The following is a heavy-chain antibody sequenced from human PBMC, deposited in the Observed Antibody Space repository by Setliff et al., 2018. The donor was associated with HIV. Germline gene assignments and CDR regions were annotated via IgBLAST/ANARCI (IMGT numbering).Heavy chain of an antibody. J-gene: IGHJ6*03. CDR1: GYTFTSYY. CDR2: INPSGGST. D-gene: IGHD3-22*01. V-gene: IGHV1-46*01. CDR3: ARDGVRWYDSSGYLFSWVRRFHHDYYYYYMDV. Sequence: ASVKVSCKASGYTFTSYYMHWVRQAPGQGLEWMGIINPSGGSTSYAQKFQGRVTMTRDTSTSTVYMELSSLRSDDTAVYYCARDGVRWYDSSGYLFSWVRRFHHDYYYYYMDVWG.